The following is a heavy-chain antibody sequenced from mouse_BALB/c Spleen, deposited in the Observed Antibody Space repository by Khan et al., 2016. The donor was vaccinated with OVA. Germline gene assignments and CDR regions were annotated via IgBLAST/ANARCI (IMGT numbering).Heavy chain of an antibody. D-gene: IGHD1-3*01. CDR1: GYIFIDYT. CDR2: ISPGSGNT. J-gene: IGHJ3*01. Sequence: QVRLQQSGTELARPGASVKLSCKASGYIFIDYTINWVKQRTGQGLEWIGEISPGSGNTYYNEKFKGKATLTADNSSSTAYMQLSSLTSEDSAVYFCAREWGSWCPYWGQGTLVTVSA. V-gene: IGHV1-77*01. CDR3: AREWGSWCPY.